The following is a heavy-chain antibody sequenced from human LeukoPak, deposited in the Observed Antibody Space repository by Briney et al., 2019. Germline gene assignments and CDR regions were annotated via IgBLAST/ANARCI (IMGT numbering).Heavy chain of an antibody. J-gene: IGHJ4*02. Sequence: GGSLRLSCAVSGFPFSIYAMNWVRQAPGKGLEWVSNIGSSGTTIYYADSVKGRFSISRDNAKNSLYLQMNSLRVEDTAVYYCALLALGSDFDYWGQGALVTVSS. V-gene: IGHV3-48*03. D-gene: IGHD3-3*02. CDR3: ALLALGSDFDY. CDR1: GFPFSIYA. CDR2: IGSSGTTI.